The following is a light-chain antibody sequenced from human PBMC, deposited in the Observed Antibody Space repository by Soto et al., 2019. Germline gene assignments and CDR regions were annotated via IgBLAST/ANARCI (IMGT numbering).Light chain of an antibody. CDR1: QSVSSNY. V-gene: IGKV3-20*01. J-gene: IGKJ1*01. Sequence: EIVLTQSPGTLSLSPGERATLSCRASQSVSSNYLAWYQHRPGQAPRLLIYGASSRATGIPDRFSGSGSGTDFTLTISRLEPEDFAVYYCQQYGSSPEWTFGQGTKVDI. CDR3: QQYGSSPEWT. CDR2: GAS.